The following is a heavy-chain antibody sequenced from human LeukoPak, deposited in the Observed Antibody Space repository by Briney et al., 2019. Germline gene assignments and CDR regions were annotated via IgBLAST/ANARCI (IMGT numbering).Heavy chain of an antibody. CDR2: ISSSGSTI. V-gene: IGHV3-48*03. Sequence: LAGGSLRLSCAASGFTFSSYEMNWVRQAPGKGLEWVSYISSSGSTIYYADSVKGRFTISRDNAKNSLYLQMNSLRAEDTAVYYCASPASTCPFDYWGQGTLVTGSS. J-gene: IGHJ4*02. D-gene: IGHD2/OR15-2a*01. CDR1: GFTFSSYE. CDR3: ASPASTCPFDY.